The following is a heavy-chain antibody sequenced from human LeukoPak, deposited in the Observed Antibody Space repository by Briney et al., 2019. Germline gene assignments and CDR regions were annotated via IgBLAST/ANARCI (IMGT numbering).Heavy chain of an antibody. CDR3: ARGLTSVTTCYFDY. CDR1: GVSISSGGYY. J-gene: IGHJ4*02. D-gene: IGHD4-17*01. V-gene: IGHV4-31*03. Sequence: SETLSLTCTVSGVSISSGGYYWSWIRQHPGKGLEWIGYIYYSGSTYYNPSLKSRVTISVDTSKNLFSLKLSSVTAADTAVYYCARGLTSVTTCYFDYWGQGTLVTVSS. CDR2: IYYSGST.